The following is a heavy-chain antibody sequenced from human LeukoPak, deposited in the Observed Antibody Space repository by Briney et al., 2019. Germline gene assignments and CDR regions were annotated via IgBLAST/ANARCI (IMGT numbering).Heavy chain of an antibody. D-gene: IGHD3-3*01. CDR2: IHYDGSIK. Sequence: HPGGSLRLSCAASGLTFSSHGMHWGRQAPGKGLEWVAFIHYDGSIKYFADSVRGRFTISRDNSKNTLYLQMNSLRPDDTAVYYCANSLMEGSNYFDYWVQGTLVTVSS. V-gene: IGHV3-30*02. CDR3: ANSLMEGSNYFDY. CDR1: GLTFSSHG. J-gene: IGHJ4*02.